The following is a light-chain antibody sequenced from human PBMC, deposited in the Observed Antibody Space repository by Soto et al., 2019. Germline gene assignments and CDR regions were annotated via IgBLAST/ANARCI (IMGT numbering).Light chain of an antibody. V-gene: IGKV3D-15*01. Sequence: EIVMTQSPTILSVSPGERATLSCRASQSVSSNLAWYQQKPGQPPRLLMYGVYTRAPGTPARFSGSGSGTEFTLTISSLQSEDSAVYYCQQYNNWPLGQGTKVEIK. CDR3: QQYNNWP. J-gene: IGKJ1*01. CDR1: QSVSSN. CDR2: GVY.